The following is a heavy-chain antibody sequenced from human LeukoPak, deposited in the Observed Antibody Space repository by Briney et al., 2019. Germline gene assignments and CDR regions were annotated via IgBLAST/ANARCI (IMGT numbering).Heavy chain of an antibody. D-gene: IGHD6-13*01. CDR1: GGSISSYY. J-gene: IGHJ4*02. V-gene: IGHV4-59*01. Sequence: SETLSLTCSVSGGSISSYYWSWIRQPPGKGLEWIGHIYNSGSTNYNPSLKSRVTISVDTSKNQFSLKLSSVTAADTAVYYCARGGAAPGSSYFDYWGQETLVTVSS. CDR2: IYNSGST. CDR3: ARGGAAPGSSYFDY.